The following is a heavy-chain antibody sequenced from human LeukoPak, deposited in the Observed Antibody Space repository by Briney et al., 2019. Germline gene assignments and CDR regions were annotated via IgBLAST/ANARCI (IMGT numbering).Heavy chain of an antibody. V-gene: IGHV4-39*01. CDR3: ASEDYYSDSGSPLNY. D-gene: IGHD3-10*01. Sequence: SETLSLTCTVSGGSISSSSYYWGWIRQPPGEGLEWIGTIYHSGNTYYNPSLKSRVTVSVDTSKNQFSLKLSSVTAADTAIYYCASEDYYSDSGSPLNYWGQGALVTVSS. CDR1: GGSISSSSYY. J-gene: IGHJ4*02. CDR2: IYHSGNT.